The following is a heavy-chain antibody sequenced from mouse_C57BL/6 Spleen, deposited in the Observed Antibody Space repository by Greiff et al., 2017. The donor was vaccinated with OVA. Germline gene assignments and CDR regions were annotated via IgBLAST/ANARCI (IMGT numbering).Heavy chain of an antibody. CDR3: ARDRRLRYFDV. Sequence: EVQLQQSGPELVKPGASVKMSCKASGYTFTDYNMHWVKQSHGKSLEWIGYINPNNGGTSYNKKFKGKATLTVNKSSSAAYMELRSLTSEDSAVYYCARDRRLRYFDVWGTGTTVTVSS. V-gene: IGHV1-22*01. D-gene: IGHD6-1*01. CDR1: GYTFTDYN. J-gene: IGHJ1*03. CDR2: INPNNGGT.